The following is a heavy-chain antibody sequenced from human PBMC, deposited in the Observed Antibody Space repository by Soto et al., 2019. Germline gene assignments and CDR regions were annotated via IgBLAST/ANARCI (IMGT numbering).Heavy chain of an antibody. CDR3: AVGYSYGYVLDY. CDR1: GCTFTSYS. J-gene: IGHJ4*02. CDR2: INPSGGTT. D-gene: IGHD5-18*01. V-gene: IGHV1-46*01. Sequence: ASVKVSCKASGCTFTSYSMHWVRQAPGQGLEWMGIINPSGGTTSYAQKFQGRVTMTRDTSTSTVYMELSSLRSEDTAVYYCAVGYSYGYVLDYWGQGTQVTVSS.